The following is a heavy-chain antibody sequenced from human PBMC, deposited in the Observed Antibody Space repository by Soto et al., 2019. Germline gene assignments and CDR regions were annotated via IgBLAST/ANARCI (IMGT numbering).Heavy chain of an antibody. V-gene: IGHV1-69*08. CDR3: ARRRYCGYDCYHKHYYGMNV. Sequence: QVQLVQSGAEVKKPGSSVRVSCRSSGATFSSYIVNWLRLAPGRGLEWMGRVIPVLTTTDYAQNFRGRVTISADRYTNTVYLDLSSLRSDDTAVYYCARRRYCGYDCYHKHYYGMNVWGQGSLVTVAS. CDR2: VIPVLTTT. J-gene: IGHJ6*02. CDR1: GATFSSYI. D-gene: IGHD2-21*02.